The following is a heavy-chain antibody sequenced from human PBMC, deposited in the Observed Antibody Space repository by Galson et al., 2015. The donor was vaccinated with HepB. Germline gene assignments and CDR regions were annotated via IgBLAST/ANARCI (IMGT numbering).Heavy chain of an antibody. D-gene: IGHD5-12*01. V-gene: IGHV1-3*01. CDR1: GYTFTSYA. CDR2: INAGNGNT. Sequence: SVKVSCKASGYTFTSYAMHWVRQAPGQGLEWMGWINAGNGNTKYSQKFQGRVTITRDTSASTAYMELSSLRSEDTAVYYCAREAGYGVFSDYWGQGTLVTVSS. CDR3: AREAGYGVFSDY. J-gene: IGHJ4*02.